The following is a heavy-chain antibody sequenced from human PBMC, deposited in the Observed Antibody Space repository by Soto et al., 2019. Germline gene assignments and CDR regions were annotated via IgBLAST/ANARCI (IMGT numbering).Heavy chain of an antibody. CDR3: AHRPRGYSYHFAY. D-gene: IGHD5-18*01. J-gene: IGHJ4*01. CDR1: GFSLTTRGVG. Sequence: QITLKESGPTLVKPTQTLTLTCTFSGFSLTTRGVGVGWIRQPPGKALEWLAIIYWADDEGYSPSLKSRLTISTHTSKNQVVLTMTNMDPEDTARYYCAHRPRGYSYHFAYWGHGTLVTVSS. V-gene: IGHV2-5*02. CDR2: IYWADDE.